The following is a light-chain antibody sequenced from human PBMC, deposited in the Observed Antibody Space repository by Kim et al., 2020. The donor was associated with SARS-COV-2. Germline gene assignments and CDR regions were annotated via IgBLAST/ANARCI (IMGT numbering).Light chain of an antibody. CDR1: SLRSYY. J-gene: IGLJ3*02. CDR2: GKN. CDR3: NSRDSSGNHPV. V-gene: IGLV3-19*01. Sequence: ALGQTVRSTCQGDSLRSYYASWYQQKPGQAPVLGIYGKNNRPSGIPGRFSGSSSGNTASLTIPGAQAEDEADYYCNSRDSSGNHPVFGGGTQLTVL.